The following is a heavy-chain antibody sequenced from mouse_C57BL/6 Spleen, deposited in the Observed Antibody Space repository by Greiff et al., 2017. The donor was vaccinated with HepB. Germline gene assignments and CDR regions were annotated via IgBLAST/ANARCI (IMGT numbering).Heavy chain of an antibody. Sequence: EVQLVESEGGLVQPGSSMKLSCTASGFTFSDYYMAWVRQVPEKGLEWVANINYDGSSTYYLDSLKSRFIISRDNAKNILYLQMSSLKSVDTATYYCARVAYYAMDYWGQGTSVTVSS. V-gene: IGHV5-16*01. J-gene: IGHJ4*01. CDR1: GFTFSDYY. CDR3: ARVAYYAMDY. CDR2: INYDGSST.